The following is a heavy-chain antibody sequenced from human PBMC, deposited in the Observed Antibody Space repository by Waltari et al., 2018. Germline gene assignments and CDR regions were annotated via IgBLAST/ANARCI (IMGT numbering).Heavy chain of an antibody. Sequence: QLQLQASGPGLVKPSGTLSPICAFSADSIRTSDYWSWVRQPPGKGLEWIGQVRGDGKTNYNPSFASRVTMSLDTSTYHFALKLTSATAADTALYYCARDRGRGLYLDTWGQGTLVTVSP. CDR1: ADSIRTSDY. D-gene: IGHD1-1*01. V-gene: IGHV4-4*02. CDR2: VRGDGKT. CDR3: ARDRGRGLYLDT. J-gene: IGHJ4*02.